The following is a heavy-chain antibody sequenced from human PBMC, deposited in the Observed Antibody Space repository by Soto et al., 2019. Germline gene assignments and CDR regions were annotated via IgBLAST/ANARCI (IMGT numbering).Heavy chain of an antibody. Sequence: ASVKVSCKASGGTFSSYAISWVRQAPGQGLEWMGGLIPIFGTANYAQKFQGRVTITADKSTSTASMERSSLRSEDTAVYCCARAPIFGYYYYGMDVWGQGTTVTV. D-gene: IGHD3-3*01. J-gene: IGHJ6*02. CDR2: LIPIFGTA. V-gene: IGHV1-69*06. CDR1: GGTFSSYA. CDR3: ARAPIFGYYYYGMDV.